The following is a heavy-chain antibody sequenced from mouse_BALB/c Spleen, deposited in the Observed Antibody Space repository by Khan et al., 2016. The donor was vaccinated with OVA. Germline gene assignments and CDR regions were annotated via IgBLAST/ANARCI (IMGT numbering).Heavy chain of an antibody. V-gene: IGHV1-7*01. CDR1: GYTFTTYW. Sequence: VQLQQSGAELAKPGASVKISCKASGYTFTTYWMHWVKQRPGQGLEWIGYINPTSGYTDYNEKFKDRATLSADKSSSTAYLQLSSLTSEDSAVYYCAWARFDYWCQGTTLTVSS. CDR2: INPTSGYT. J-gene: IGHJ2*01. CDR3: AWARFDY.